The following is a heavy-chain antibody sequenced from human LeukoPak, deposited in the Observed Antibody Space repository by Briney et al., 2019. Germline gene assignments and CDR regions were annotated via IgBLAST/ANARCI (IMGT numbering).Heavy chain of an antibody. CDR1: GYAFTSYY. V-gene: IGHV1-2*02. J-gene: IGHJ3*02. CDR3: ASNCFDSGIGAFDI. Sequence: ASVKVSCKASGYAFTSYYMHWVRQAPGQGLEWMGWINPNSGGTNYAQKFQGRVTMTRDTSISTAYMELSRLRSDDTAVYYCASNCFDSGIGAFDIWGQGTMVTVSS. D-gene: IGHD3-9*01. CDR2: INPNSGGT.